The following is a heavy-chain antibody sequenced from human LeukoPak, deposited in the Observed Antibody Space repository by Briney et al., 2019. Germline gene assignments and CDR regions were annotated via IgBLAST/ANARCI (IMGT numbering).Heavy chain of an antibody. CDR3: AKDIQLSA. V-gene: IGHV3-23*01. D-gene: IGHD5-24*01. CDR1: GFNFNDAA. CDR2: IASSGRNT. J-gene: IGHJ3*01. Sequence: GGSLRLSCAASGFNFNDAAMTWFRQAPEKGLEWVSLIASSGRNTYYTDSVRGRFTISRDNSKKTLSLQMNSLRVEDTAIYYCAKDIQLSAWGLGTMVTVSS.